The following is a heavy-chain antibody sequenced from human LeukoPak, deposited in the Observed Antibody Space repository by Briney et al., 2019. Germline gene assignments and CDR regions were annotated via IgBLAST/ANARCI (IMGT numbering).Heavy chain of an antibody. J-gene: IGHJ3*02. CDR1: GYTFTSYG. V-gene: IGHV1-18*01. CDR3: ATAGSGVLLWFAETKGSHDVKDAFDI. D-gene: IGHD3-10*01. Sequence: ASVKVSCKASGYTFTSYGISWVRQAPGQGLEWMGWISAYNGNTNYVQKLQGRVTMTTDTSTSTAYMELRSLRSDDTAVYYCATAGSGVLLWFAETKGSHDVKDAFDIWGQGTMVTVSS. CDR2: ISAYNGNT.